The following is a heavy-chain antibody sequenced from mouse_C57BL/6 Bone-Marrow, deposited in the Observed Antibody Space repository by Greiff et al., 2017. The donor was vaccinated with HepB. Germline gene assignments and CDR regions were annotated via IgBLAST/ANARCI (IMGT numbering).Heavy chain of an antibody. Sequence: DVKLQESGPVLVKPGASVKMSCKASGYTFTDYYMNWVKQSHGKSLEWIGVINPYNGGTSYNQKFKGKATLTVDKSSSTAYMELNSLTSEDSAVYYCARYKGWGTEGYFDVWGTGTTVTVSS. CDR2: INPYNGGT. CDR3: ARYKGWGTEGYFDV. V-gene: IGHV1-19*01. D-gene: IGHD3-3*01. CDR1: GYTFTDYY. J-gene: IGHJ1*03.